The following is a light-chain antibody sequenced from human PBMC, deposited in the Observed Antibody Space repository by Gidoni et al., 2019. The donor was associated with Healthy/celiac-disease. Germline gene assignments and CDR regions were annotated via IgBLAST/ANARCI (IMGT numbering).Light chain of an antibody. V-gene: IGKV3-11*01. Sequence: EIVLTQSPATLSLSPGERAALSCRASQSVTSYIAWYQQKPGQAPRLLIYDASNRATGIPARFSCSGSGTDFTLTISSLEREDFAVYYCQQRSDWPITFXQXTRLXIK. J-gene: IGKJ5*01. CDR2: DAS. CDR1: QSVTSY. CDR3: QQRSDWPIT.